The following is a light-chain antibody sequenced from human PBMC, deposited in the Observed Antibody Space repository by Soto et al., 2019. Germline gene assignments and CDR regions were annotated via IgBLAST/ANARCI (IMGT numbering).Light chain of an antibody. CDR3: SSYTSRNTLYV. CDR1: SSDVGGYTY. J-gene: IGLJ1*01. V-gene: IGLV2-14*01. Sequence: QSVLTRPASVSGSPGQSITISCTGTSSDVGGYTYVSWYQQHPGKAPKLMIFEVSNRPSGVSNRFSGSKSGNTASLTISGLQAEDEADYYCSSYTSRNTLYVFGTGTKVTVL. CDR2: EVS.